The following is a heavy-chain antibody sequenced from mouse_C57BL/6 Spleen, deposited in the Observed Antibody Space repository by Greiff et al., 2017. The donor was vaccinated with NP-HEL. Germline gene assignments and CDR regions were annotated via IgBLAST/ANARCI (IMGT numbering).Heavy chain of an antibody. CDR1: GYTFTSYW. V-gene: IGHV1-55*01. CDR2: IYPGSGST. J-gene: IGHJ4*01. D-gene: IGHD2-2*01. CDR3: ARDYGYDYAMDY. Sequence: VKLQQPGAELVKPGASVKMSCKASGYTFTSYWITWVKQRPGQGLEWIGDIYPGSGSTNYNEKFKSKATLTVDTSSSTAYMQLSSLTSEDSAVYYCARDYGYDYAMDYWGQGTSVTVSS.